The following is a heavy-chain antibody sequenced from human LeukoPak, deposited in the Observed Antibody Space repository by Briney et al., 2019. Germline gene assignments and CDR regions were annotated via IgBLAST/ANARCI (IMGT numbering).Heavy chain of an antibody. CDR2: IYTSGST. CDR3: ARVRGDYGEDSYYYYMDV. Sequence: SETLSLTCTVSGGSISSGSYSWSWIRQPAGKGLEWIGRIYTSGSTNYNPSLKSRVTISVDTSKNPFSLKLSSVTAADTAVYYCARVRGDYGEDSYYYYMDVWGKGATVTISS. V-gene: IGHV4-61*02. CDR1: GGSISSGSYS. J-gene: IGHJ6*03. D-gene: IGHD4-17*01.